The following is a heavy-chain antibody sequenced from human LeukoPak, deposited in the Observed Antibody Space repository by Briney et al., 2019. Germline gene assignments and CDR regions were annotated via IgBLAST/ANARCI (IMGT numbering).Heavy chain of an antibody. J-gene: IGHJ6*02. CDR3: ARVLTTPSFAYRGGRYYYGMDV. CDR1: GYTFTGYY. D-gene: IGHD2-21*01. Sequence: GASVKVSCKTSGYTFTGYYMHWVRQAPGQGLEWMGWINPNSGGTNYAQKFQGRVTMTRDTSISTAYMELSRLRSDDTAVYYCARVLTTPSFAYRGGRYYYGMDVWGQGTTVTVSS. V-gene: IGHV1-2*02. CDR2: INPNSGGT.